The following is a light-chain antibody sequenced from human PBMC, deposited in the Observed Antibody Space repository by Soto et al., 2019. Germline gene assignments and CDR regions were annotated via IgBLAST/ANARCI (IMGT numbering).Light chain of an antibody. CDR2: DAS. V-gene: IGKV3-15*01. CDR1: QIVNNK. J-gene: IGKJ4*01. Sequence: EIIMTQSPGTLSLSPGERAALSCRASQIVNNKLAWYQQTPGQPPRLLMYDASTRAGDTPDRFSGGGSGTEFTLTISSLQSDDFALYYCQQYNNWPLTFGGGTKVDVK. CDR3: QQYNNWPLT.